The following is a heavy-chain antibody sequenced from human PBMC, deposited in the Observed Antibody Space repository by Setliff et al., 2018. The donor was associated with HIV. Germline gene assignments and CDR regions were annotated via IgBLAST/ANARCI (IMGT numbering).Heavy chain of an antibody. Sequence: GGSLRLSCAASGFTVSSNYMHWVRQAPGKGLEWVAVISYDGSNKYYADSVKGRFTISRDNSKNTLYLQMNSLRVEDTAVYYCAKEPKLGGIAAPFDYWGQGTLVTVSS. V-gene: IGHV3-30*18. CDR1: GFTVSSNY. D-gene: IGHD6-6*01. CDR3: AKEPKLGGIAAPFDY. CDR2: ISYDGSNK. J-gene: IGHJ4*02.